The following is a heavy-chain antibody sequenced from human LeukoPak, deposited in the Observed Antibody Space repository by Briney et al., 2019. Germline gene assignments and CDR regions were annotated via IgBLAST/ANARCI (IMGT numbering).Heavy chain of an antibody. Sequence: GGSLRLSCAVSGFTLSTYGMHWVRQAPGKGLEWLAGITYDGNDKYHADSVKGRFTISRDNSRDTLYLQMDSLRADDTAIYYCAMGGDYDWLAPWGQGTLVTASS. J-gene: IGHJ5*02. CDR1: GFTLSTYG. V-gene: IGHV3-30*03. D-gene: IGHD4-17*01. CDR2: ITYDGNDK. CDR3: AMGGDYDWLAP.